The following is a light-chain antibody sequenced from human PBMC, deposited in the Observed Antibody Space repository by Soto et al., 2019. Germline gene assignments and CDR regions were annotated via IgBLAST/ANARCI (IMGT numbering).Light chain of an antibody. Sequence: QSALTQPRSVSGSPGQSVTISCTGTGNDDGAYKNVSWYQQHPGKAPKFIIYDVSERPSGVPDRFSGSKSGDTAFLTISGLQVEDEADYYCCSYAGSYSWVFGGGTKLTVL. CDR1: GNDDGAYKN. CDR2: DVS. V-gene: IGLV2-11*01. J-gene: IGLJ3*02. CDR3: CSYAGSYSWV.